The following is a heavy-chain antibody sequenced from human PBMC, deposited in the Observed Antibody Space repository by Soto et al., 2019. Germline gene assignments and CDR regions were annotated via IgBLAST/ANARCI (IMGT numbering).Heavy chain of an antibody. Sequence: EVQLVESGGDLVQPGGSLRLSCAASGFIFSDCWLGWVRQAPGKGLEWVANIKTDGSSIYYVGSVRGRFTISRDNAKNLLHLQMNSLRAEDTAVYYCARYGAYVFDYWGQGTLVTVSS. CDR2: IKTDGSSI. CDR1: GFIFSDCW. J-gene: IGHJ4*02. D-gene: IGHD4-17*01. V-gene: IGHV3-7*02. CDR3: ARYGAYVFDY.